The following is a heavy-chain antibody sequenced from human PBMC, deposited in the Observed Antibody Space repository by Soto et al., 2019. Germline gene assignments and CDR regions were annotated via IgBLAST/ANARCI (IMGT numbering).Heavy chain of an antibody. D-gene: IGHD2-2*01. CDR2: IYHSGST. Sequence: PSETLSLTCTVSRSPINSRYYWVCIRQTPGKGLEWVASIYHSGSTHYNPSLKSRATISVDTYNNQFSLRLSSVTAADTAIYYCARNTRGRNFDYWGQGTRVTVSS. CDR1: RSPINSRYY. J-gene: IGHJ4*02. V-gene: IGHV4-38-2*02. CDR3: ARNTRGRNFDY.